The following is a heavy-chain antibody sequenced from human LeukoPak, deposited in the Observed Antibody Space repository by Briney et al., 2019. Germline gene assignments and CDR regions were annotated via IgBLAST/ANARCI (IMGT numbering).Heavy chain of an antibody. CDR1: GGSFSNYY. Sequence: SETLSLTCAVYGGSFSNYYYSWIRQPPGKGLEWIGEINHSGSTNCNPSLKSRVTISIDTSKNQFSLKLSSVTAADAAVYYCARLYSYAATTPSWGQGTLVTVSS. D-gene: IGHD3-10*01. CDR2: INHSGST. J-gene: IGHJ4*02. CDR3: ARLYSYAATTPS. V-gene: IGHV4-34*01.